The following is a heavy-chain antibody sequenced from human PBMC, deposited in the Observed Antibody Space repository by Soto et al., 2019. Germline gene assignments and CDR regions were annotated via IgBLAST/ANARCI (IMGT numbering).Heavy chain of an antibody. CDR2: IIPIFGTA. V-gene: IGHV1-69*13. J-gene: IGHJ6*02. D-gene: IGHD6-6*01. CDR3: ARSSRPTNLSYYYYHYGMDV. Sequence: ASVKVSCKASGGTFSSYAISWVRQAPGQGLEWMGGIIPIFGTANYAQKFQGRVTITADESTSTAYMELSSLRSEDTAVYYCARSSRPTNLSYYYYHYGMDVWGQGTTVTVSS. CDR1: GGTFSSYA.